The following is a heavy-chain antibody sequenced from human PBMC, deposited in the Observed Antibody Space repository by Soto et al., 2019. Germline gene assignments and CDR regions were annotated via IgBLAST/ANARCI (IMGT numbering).Heavy chain of an antibody. J-gene: IGHJ4*02. D-gene: IGHD3-10*01. V-gene: IGHV4-30-2*01. CDR2: IYHSGST. CDR3: ARGVGEFYFDY. Sequence: PSETLSLTCAVSGGSISSGGYSWSWIRQPPGKGLEWIGYIYHSGSTYYNPSLKSRVTISVDRSKNQFSLKLSSVTAADTAVYYCARGVGEFYFDYWGQGTLVTVYS. CDR1: GGSISSGGYS.